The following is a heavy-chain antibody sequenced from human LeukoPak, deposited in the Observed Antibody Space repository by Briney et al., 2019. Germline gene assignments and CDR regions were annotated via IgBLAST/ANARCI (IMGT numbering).Heavy chain of an antibody. CDR1: GCSISSGGYY. D-gene: IGHD6-13*01. CDR2: IYYSGST. V-gene: IGHV4-31*03. J-gene: IGHJ4*02. Sequence: SETLSLTCTVSGCSISSGGYYWSWIRQHPGKGLEWIGYIYYSGSTYYNPSLKSRVTISVDTSKNQFSLKLSSVTAADTAVYYCAREERGSSWFIDYWGQGTLVTVSS. CDR3: AREERGSSWFIDY.